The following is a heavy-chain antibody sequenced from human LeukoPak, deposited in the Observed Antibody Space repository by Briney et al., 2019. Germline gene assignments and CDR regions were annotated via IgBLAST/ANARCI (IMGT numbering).Heavy chain of an antibody. CDR2: INPNSGGT. V-gene: IGHV1-2*02. CDR1: GYTFTGYY. J-gene: IGHJ6*02. Sequence: GASVKVSCQASGYTFTGYYMHWVRQAPGQGLEWMGWINPNSGGTNYAQKFQGRVTMTRDTSISTAYMELSRLRYDDTAVYYCTRIKAAANRIYGMDVWGQGTTVTVSS. CDR3: TRIKAAANRIYGMDV. D-gene: IGHD6-13*01.